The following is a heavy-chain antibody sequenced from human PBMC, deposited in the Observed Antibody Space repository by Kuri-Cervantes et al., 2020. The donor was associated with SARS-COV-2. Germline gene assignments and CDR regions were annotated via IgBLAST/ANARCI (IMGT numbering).Heavy chain of an antibody. V-gene: IGHV4-38-2*02. J-gene: IGHJ4*02. CDR1: GYSISSGYY. Sequence: GSLRLSCTVSGYSISSGYYWGWIRQPPGKGLEWIGSIYHSGSTYYNPSLKSRVTISVDTSKNQFSLKLSSVAAADTAVYYWARVGRAGPFDYWGQGTLVTVSS. D-gene: IGHD6-13*01. CDR2: IYHSGST. CDR3: ARVGRAGPFDY.